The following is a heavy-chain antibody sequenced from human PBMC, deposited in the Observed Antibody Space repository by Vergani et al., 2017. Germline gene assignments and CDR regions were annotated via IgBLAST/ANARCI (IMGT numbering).Heavy chain of an antibody. V-gene: IGHV1-46*03. Sequence: QVQVVQSGAEVKKSGASLKVSCKTSGYTFSNYYMHWVRQAPGQGLEWMGIINPSGGHTNYAQKFQGRVTMTRDTSTSTVYMELSGLRSEDTAIYYCARGDYGILTGYRYWGQGTLVTVSA. CDR1: GYTFSNYY. J-gene: IGHJ4*02. CDR2: INPSGGHT. D-gene: IGHD3-9*01. CDR3: ARGDYGILTGYRY.